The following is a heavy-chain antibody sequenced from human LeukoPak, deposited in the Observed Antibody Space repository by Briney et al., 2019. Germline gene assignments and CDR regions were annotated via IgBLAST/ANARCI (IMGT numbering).Heavy chain of an antibody. D-gene: IGHD6-6*01. Sequence: SETLSLTCAISGGSISSGGYSWSWIRQPPGKGLEWIGYIYHSGSTYYNPSLKSRVIISVDRSKNPFSLKLSSVTAADTAVYYCARVSSYSSSSAGAFDIWGQGTMVTVSS. CDR1: GGSISSGGYS. CDR2: IYHSGST. V-gene: IGHV4-30-2*01. J-gene: IGHJ3*02. CDR3: ARVSSYSSSSAGAFDI.